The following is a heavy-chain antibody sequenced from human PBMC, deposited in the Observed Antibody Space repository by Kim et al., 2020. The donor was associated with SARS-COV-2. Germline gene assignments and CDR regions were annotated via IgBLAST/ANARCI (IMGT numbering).Heavy chain of an antibody. CDR1: GYTFTAYY. V-gene: IGHV1-2*02. CDR2: IDPKSGVT. Sequence: ASVKVSCKASGYTFTAYYMHWVRQAPGQGLEWMGWIDPKSGVTKYAQNFQGRVTMTRDTSISAAYMDLSSLRSDDTAVYYCANIKLGHWGRGTLVTVSS. J-gene: IGHJ4*02. D-gene: IGHD1-7*01. CDR3: ANIKLGH.